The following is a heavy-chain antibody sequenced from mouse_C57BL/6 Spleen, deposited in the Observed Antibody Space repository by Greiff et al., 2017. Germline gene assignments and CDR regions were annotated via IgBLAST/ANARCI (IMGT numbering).Heavy chain of an antibody. D-gene: IGHD2-1*01. J-gene: IGHJ2*01. CDR1: GFTFSDYG. V-gene: IGHV5-17*01. Sequence: EVKLMESGGGLVKPGGSLKLSCAASGFTFSDYGMHWVRQAPEKGLEWVAYISSGSSTIYYADTVKGRFTISRDNAKNTLFLQMTSLRSEDTAMYYCARLYYAVFDYWGQGTTLTVSS. CDR3: ARLYYAVFDY. CDR2: ISSGSSTI.